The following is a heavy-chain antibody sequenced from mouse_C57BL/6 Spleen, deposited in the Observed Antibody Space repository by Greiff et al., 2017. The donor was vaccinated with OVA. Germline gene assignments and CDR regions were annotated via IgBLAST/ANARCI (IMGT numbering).Heavy chain of an antibody. CDR2: IDPEDGET. V-gene: IGHV14-2*01. D-gene: IGHD1-1*01. CDR3: ARDKSITTVVARGYFDY. CDR1: GFNIKDYY. J-gene: IGHJ2*01. Sequence: EVQLVESGAELVKPGASVKLSCTASGFNIKDYYMHWVKQRTEQGLEWIGRIDPEDGETKYAPKFQGKATISADTSSNTAYLQLSSLTSEDTAVYYCARDKSITTVVARGYFDYWGQGTTLTVAS.